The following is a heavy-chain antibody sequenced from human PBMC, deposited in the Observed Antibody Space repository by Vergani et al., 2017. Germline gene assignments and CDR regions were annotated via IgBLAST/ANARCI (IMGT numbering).Heavy chain of an antibody. CDR2: MNPNSGNT. CDR1: GYTFTSYD. D-gene: IGHD2-15*01. Sequence: QVQLVQSGAEVKKPGASVKVSCKASGYTFTSYDINWVRQATGQGLEWMGWMNPNSGNTGYAQKFQGRVTMTRNTSIRTAYMELSRLRSEDTAVYYCAGVIRLGGSSRSFGYWGQGTLVTVSS. CDR3: AGVIRLGGSSRSFGY. J-gene: IGHJ4*02. V-gene: IGHV1-8*01.